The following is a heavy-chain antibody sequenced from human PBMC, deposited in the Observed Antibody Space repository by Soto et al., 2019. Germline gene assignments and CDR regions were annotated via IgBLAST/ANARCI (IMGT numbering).Heavy chain of an antibody. Sequence: GGSLRLSCAASGFTFSSYGMHWVRQAPGKGLEWVAVISYDGSNKYYADSVKGRFTIPRDNSKNTRYLQMNSLRAEETAVYYCAKEDRSFYDFWSGYHTSGASFDYWGQGTLVTVSS. D-gene: IGHD3-3*01. CDR2: ISYDGSNK. CDR1: GFTFSSYG. CDR3: AKEDRSFYDFWSGYHTSGASFDY. J-gene: IGHJ4*02. V-gene: IGHV3-30*18.